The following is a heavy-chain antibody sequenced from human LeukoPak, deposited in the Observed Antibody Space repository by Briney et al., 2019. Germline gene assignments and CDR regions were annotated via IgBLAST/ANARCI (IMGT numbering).Heavy chain of an antibody. J-gene: IGHJ6*03. Sequence: ASVKISCKASGYTFTDYYMHWVQQAPGKGLEGMGRVDPEDGETIYAEKFQGRVTITADTSTDTAYMELSSLRSEDTAVYYCATDSSPDEYYYYYYMDVWGKGTTVTVSS. CDR1: GYTFTDYY. CDR2: VDPEDGET. CDR3: ATDSSPDEYYYYYYMDV. V-gene: IGHV1-69-2*01. D-gene: IGHD6-13*01.